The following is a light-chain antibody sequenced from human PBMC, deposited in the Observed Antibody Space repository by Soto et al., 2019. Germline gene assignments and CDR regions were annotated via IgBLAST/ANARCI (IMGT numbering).Light chain of an antibody. CDR2: DSS. Sequence: IVLTQSPATLSLSPGERASLSCRASQTVGKDLAWYQVRPGQAPRLLIFDSSIRATGVPPQLSGSRSWSDFTLTITTLDPDDFALYYCQQRSAWPFTFGGGTNVLIK. CDR3: QQRSAWPFT. J-gene: IGKJ4*01. V-gene: IGKV3-11*01. CDR1: QTVGKD.